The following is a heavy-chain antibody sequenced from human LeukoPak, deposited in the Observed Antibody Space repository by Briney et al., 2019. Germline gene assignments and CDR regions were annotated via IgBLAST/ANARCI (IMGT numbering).Heavy chain of an antibody. CDR3: ARGYATRGRDNSVGFGY. CDR2: INSDGSST. J-gene: IGHJ4*02. Sequence: GGSLILSCAASGFTFSGYWMHWVRQAPGKGLVWVSRINSDGSSTSYADSVKGRFTISRDNARNTLYLQMHTLRADDTAVYYCARGYATRGRDNSVGFGYWGQGTLVTVSS. D-gene: IGHD5-24*01. CDR1: GFTFSGYW. V-gene: IGHV3-74*01.